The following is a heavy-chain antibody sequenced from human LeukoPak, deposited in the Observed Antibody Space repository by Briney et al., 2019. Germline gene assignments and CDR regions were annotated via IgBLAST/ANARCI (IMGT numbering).Heavy chain of an antibody. CDR3: ARGGSGSYSSWLDP. V-gene: IGHV1-2*02. CDR1: GYTFSNYY. CDR2: INPKSGGT. D-gene: IGHD3-10*01. Sequence: ASVKVSCKASGYTFSNYYIHWVRQAPGQGPEWMGWINPKSGGTNYVQKFQGRVTMTRDTSISTAYMELSRLRSDDTAVYYRARGGSGSYSSWLDPWGQGTLVTVSS. J-gene: IGHJ5*02.